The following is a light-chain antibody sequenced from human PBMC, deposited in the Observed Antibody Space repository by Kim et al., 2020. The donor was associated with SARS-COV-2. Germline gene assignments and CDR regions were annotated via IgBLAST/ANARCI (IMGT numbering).Light chain of an antibody. CDR2: KDS. Sequence: VSLGEMARITCSGEALPKKYAYSYQQRPSRFPVLVIYKDSERPSGIPERFSGSSSGTIVTLTISGVQAEDEADYYCLSADSSATWVFGGGTQLTVL. V-gene: IGLV3-16*01. CDR3: LSADSSATWV. J-gene: IGLJ3*02. CDR1: ALPKKY.